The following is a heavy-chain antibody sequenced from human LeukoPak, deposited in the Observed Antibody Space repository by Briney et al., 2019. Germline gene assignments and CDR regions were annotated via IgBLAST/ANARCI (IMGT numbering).Heavy chain of an antibody. CDR1: GFTFSNSD. D-gene: IGHD3-9*01. CDR3: AREDYDILTGYYRHFDY. V-gene: IGHV3-35*01. CDR2: VSWNGSRT. J-gene: IGHJ4*02. Sequence: GGSLRLSCAASGFTFSNSDMNWVHQAPGKRLEWVSGVSWNGSRTHYADSVKGRFIISRDNSRNTLYLQMNSLRPEDTAVYYCAREDYDILTGYYRHFDYWGQGTLVTVSS.